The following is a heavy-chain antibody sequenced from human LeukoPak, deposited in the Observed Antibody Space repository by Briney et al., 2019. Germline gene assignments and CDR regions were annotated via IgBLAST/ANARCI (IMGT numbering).Heavy chain of an antibody. J-gene: IGHJ4*02. Sequence: ASVKVSCKVSGYTLTELSMHWVRQAPGKGLEWMGGFDPEDGETIYAQKFQGGVTMTEDTSTDTAYMELSSLRSEDTAVYYCATAAASSGPGRYFDYWGQGTLVTVSS. V-gene: IGHV1-24*01. D-gene: IGHD1-1*01. CDR1: GYTLTELS. CDR2: FDPEDGET. CDR3: ATAAASSGPGRYFDY.